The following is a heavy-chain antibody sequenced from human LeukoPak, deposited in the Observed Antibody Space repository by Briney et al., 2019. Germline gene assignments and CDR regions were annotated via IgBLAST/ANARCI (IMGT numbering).Heavy chain of an antibody. CDR2: IIPIFGIA. Sequence: SVTVSFKASGGTFTIYAISWVRQAPGQGLEWMGRIIPIFGIANYAQKFQGRVTITADKSTSTAYMELSSLRSEDTAVYYCARAKVEMAAGYYYDGMDVWGQGTTVTVSS. D-gene: IGHD5-24*01. CDR3: ARAKVEMAAGYYYDGMDV. V-gene: IGHV1-69*17. CDR1: GGTFTIYA. J-gene: IGHJ6*02.